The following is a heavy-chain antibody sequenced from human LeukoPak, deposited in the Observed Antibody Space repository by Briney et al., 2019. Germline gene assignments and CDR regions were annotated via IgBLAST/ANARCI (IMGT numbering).Heavy chain of an antibody. Sequence: SETLSLTCTVSGGSISSSSYYWGWIRQPPGKGLEWIGSIYYSGSTYYNPSLKSRVTISVDTSKNQFSLKLSSVTAADTAVYYCARHEYSGSSPPYWGQGTLVTVSS. CDR1: GGSISSSSYY. J-gene: IGHJ4*02. CDR2: IYYSGST. CDR3: ARHEYSGSSPPY. D-gene: IGHD1-26*01. V-gene: IGHV4-39*01.